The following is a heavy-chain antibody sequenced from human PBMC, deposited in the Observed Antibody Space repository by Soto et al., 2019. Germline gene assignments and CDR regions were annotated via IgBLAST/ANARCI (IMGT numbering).Heavy chain of an antibody. Sequence: SETLSLTCTVSGGSISSSSYYWGWIRQPPGKGLEWIGSIYYSGSTYYNPSLKSRGTISVDTSKNQFSLKLSPVTAADTAVYSCARHLRETSDFWSGYYNYYYYGRAVWGQGPTVTVSS. CDR1: GGSISSSSYY. CDR3: ARHLRETSDFWSGYYNYYYYGRAV. V-gene: IGHV4-39*01. J-gene: IGHJ6*02. CDR2: IYYSGST. D-gene: IGHD3-3*01.